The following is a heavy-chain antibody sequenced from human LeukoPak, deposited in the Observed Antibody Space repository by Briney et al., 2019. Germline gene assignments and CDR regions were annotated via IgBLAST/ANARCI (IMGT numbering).Heavy chain of an antibody. J-gene: IGHJ4*02. Sequence: ASVKVSCKVSGYTLTELSMHWVRQAPGKGLEWMGWISAYNGNTNYAQKLQGRVTMTTDTSTSTAYMELRSLRSDDTAVYYCARVLTQRGWYDYWGQGTLVTVSS. D-gene: IGHD6-19*01. V-gene: IGHV1-18*01. CDR2: ISAYNGNT. CDR1: GYTLTELS. CDR3: ARVLTQRGWYDY.